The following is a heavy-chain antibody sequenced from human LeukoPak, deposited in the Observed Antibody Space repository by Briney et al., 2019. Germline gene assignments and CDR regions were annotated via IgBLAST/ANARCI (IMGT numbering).Heavy chain of an antibody. D-gene: IGHD3-10*01. CDR1: GGTLSSYP. V-gene: IGHV1-69*04. CDR3: ARGNYWFGEFGGRWFDY. CDR2: IIPILGIA. J-gene: IGHJ4*02. Sequence: GASVNVSCQASGGTLSSYPISWVRQATGQGLEWMGRIIPILGIANYAQKFQGRVTITADKSTSTAYMELSSLRSEDTAVYYCARGNYWFGEFGGRWFDYWGQGTLVTVSS.